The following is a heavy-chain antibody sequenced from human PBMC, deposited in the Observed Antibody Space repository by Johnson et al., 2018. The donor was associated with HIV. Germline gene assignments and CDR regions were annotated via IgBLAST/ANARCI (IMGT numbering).Heavy chain of an antibody. J-gene: IGHJ3*02. CDR1: EFTISGYY. Sequence: VQLVESGGGLVPPGGSLRLSCTASEFTISGYYMSWVRQAPGQGLAWVSVISSGGTTYYADSVKGRFTVSRDNSGNKLYLQMNSLRTDDTALYSCARDDRPDGFDIWGQGTMVTVSS. V-gene: IGHV3-66*01. CDR3: ARDDRPDGFDI. CDR2: ISSGGTT.